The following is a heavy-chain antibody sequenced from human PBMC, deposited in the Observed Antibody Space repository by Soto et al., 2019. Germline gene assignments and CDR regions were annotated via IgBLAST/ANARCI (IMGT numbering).Heavy chain of an antibody. CDR3: ARDERATCTDATCYYFDY. CDR2: TSGNNDNT. Sequence: QVQLVQSGTEGKEPGASVKVSCKASGYNFIHYGISWVRQAPGQGLEWMAWTSGNNDNTNYAQRLQGRVTLTTDTSTGTAYMELRSLRSDDTAIYYCARDERATCTDATCYYFDYWGQGTLVTVSS. CDR1: GYNFIHYG. J-gene: IGHJ4*02. D-gene: IGHD2-2*01. V-gene: IGHV1-18*04.